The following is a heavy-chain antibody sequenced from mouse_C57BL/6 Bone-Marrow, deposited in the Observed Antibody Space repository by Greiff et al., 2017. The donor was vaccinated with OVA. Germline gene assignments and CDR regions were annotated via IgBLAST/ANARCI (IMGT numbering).Heavy chain of an antibody. CDR3: ATDYYYGSSSYYFYY. Sequence: VQLQQSGPELVKPGASVKISCKASGYTFTDYYINWVKQRPGQGLEWIGWIFPGSGSTYYNEKFKGKATLTVDKSSSTAYMLLSSLTSEDSAVYFCATDYYYGSSSYYFYYWGQGTTLTVSS. V-gene: IGHV1-75*01. CDR1: GYTFTDYY. CDR2: IFPGSGST. J-gene: IGHJ2*01. D-gene: IGHD1-1*01.